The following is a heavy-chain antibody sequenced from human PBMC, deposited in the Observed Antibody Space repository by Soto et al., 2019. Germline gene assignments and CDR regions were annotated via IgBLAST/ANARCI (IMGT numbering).Heavy chain of an antibody. D-gene: IGHD3-16*01. V-gene: IGHV3-33*01. CDR3: ARWGNNKKLDY. CDR2: IWYDGSNK. CDR1: VFTFSSNG. J-gene: IGHJ4*02. Sequence: SLRLSCGASVFTFSSNGMHWVGQAPGKGLEWVAVIWYDGSNKYYADSVEGRFFISRDNFKNILYLQMNSLRADDTAVYYCARWGNNKKLDYWGQGTLVTVSS.